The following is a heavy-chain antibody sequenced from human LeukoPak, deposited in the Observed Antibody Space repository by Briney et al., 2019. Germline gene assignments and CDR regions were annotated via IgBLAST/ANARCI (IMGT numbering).Heavy chain of an antibody. CDR3: AKDWRGPFDY. CDR2: IRYDGSNK. J-gene: IGHJ4*02. Sequence: GGSLRLCCAASGFTFSSYGMHWVRQAPGKGLEWVAFIRYDGSNKYYADSVKGRFTISRDNSKNTLYLQMSSLRAEDTAVYYCAKDWRGPFDYWGQGTLVTVSS. V-gene: IGHV3-30*02. CDR1: GFTFSSYG. D-gene: IGHD3-3*01.